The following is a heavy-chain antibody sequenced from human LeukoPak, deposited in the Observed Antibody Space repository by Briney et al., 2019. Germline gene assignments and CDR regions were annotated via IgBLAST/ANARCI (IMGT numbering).Heavy chain of an antibody. CDR3: ARGNRNGDPGGDFDY. J-gene: IGHJ4*02. CDR1: GGSFSGYY. V-gene: IGHV4-34*01. Sequence: SETLSLTCAVYGGSFSGYYWSWIRQPPGKGLEWIGEINHSGSTNYNPSLKSRVTISVDTSKNQFSLKLSSVTAADTAVYYCARGNRNGDPGGDFDYWGQGTLVTVSS. D-gene: IGHD4-17*01. CDR2: INHSGST.